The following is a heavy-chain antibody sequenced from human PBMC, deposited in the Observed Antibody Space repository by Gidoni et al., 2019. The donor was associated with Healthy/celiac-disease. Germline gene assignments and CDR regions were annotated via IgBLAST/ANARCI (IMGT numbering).Heavy chain of an antibody. D-gene: IGHD2-2*03. CDR3: ARVDIVVVPAAMEVYYYYYMDV. CDR2: ISSSSSYI. J-gene: IGHJ6*03. Sequence: SISSSSSYIYYADSVKGRFTISRDNAKNSLYLQMNSLRAEDTAVYYCARVDIVVVPAAMEVYYYYYMDVWGKGTTVTVSS. V-gene: IGHV3-21*01.